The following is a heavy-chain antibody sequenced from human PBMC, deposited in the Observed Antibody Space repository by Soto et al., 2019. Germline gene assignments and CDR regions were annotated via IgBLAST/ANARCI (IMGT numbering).Heavy chain of an antibody. J-gene: IGHJ3*01. CDR3: AREASRRFFAMYAFDF. V-gene: IGHV3-66*01. CDR2: IYSGGST. Sequence: GGSLRVSCAASGFTASSNYMSWCRQVLEKGLEWVSVIYSGGSTYYADSVKGRFTISRDNSKNTLYLQMNSLRAEDTAGYYCAREASRRFFAMYAFDFWGQRTMVTVSS. D-gene: IGHD3-3*01. CDR1: GFTASSNY.